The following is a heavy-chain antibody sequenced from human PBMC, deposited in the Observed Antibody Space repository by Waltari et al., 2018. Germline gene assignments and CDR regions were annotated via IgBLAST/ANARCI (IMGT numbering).Heavy chain of an antibody. J-gene: IGHJ5*02. V-gene: IGHV4-39*01. CDR3: ARHWKKSGYRFDP. Sequence: QLQLQESGPGLVKPSETLSLTCTVSGGSISRSCYYWGWIRQSPGKGLEWIGSIYYSGSTDYNPTLKSRVTISGDTSKNQFSLKLSSVTAADTAVYYCARHWKKSGYRFDPWGQGTLVTVSS. D-gene: IGHD5-12*01. CDR2: IYYSGST. CDR1: GGSISRSCYY.